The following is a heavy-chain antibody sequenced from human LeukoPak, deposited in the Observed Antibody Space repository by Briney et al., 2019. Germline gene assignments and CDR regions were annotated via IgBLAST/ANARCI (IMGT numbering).Heavy chain of an antibody. Sequence: AGGSLRLSCAASGFTFHDYAMHWVRQGPEKGLEWASGISWNGGVIGYADSVMSRFTVSRDNAKHALFLQMNSLRPEDTAVYYCTKSDCSSTSCHTSDYWGQGTLVTVSS. CDR2: ISWNGGVI. V-gene: IGHV3-9*01. J-gene: IGHJ4*02. D-gene: IGHD2-2*02. CDR3: TKSDCSSTSCHTSDY. CDR1: GFTFHDYA.